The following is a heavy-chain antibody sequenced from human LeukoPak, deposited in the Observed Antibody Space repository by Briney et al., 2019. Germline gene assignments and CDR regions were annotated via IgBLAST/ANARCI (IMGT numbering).Heavy chain of an antibody. V-gene: IGHV4-59*01. J-gene: IGHJ1*01. CDR1: GGSISSYY. D-gene: IGHD2-2*01. CDR3: ASHRVYCSSTSCYPKYFQH. Sequence: PSETLSLTCTVSGGSISSYYRSWIRQPPGKGLEWIGYIYYSGSTNYNPSLKSRVTISVDTSKNQFSLKLSSVTAADTAVYYCASHRVYCSSTSCYPKYFQHWGQGTLVTVSS. CDR2: IYYSGST.